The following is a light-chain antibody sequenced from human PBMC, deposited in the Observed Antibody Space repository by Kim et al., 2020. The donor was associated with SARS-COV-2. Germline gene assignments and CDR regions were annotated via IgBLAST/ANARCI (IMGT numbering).Light chain of an antibody. V-gene: IGLV3-1*01. J-gene: IGLJ2*01. CDR3: QAWDSSTVV. Sequence: SGSPGQTATITCAGDRLAEKYASWYQQQPGQSPVLVIYEDYKRPSGIPERFSGSDSGNTATLTITGTQAMDEADYYCQAWDSSTVVFGGGTKLTVL. CDR1: RLAEKY. CDR2: EDY.